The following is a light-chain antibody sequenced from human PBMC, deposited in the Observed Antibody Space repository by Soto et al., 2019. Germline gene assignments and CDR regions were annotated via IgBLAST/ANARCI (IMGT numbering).Light chain of an antibody. J-gene: IGLJ3*02. Sequence: QPVLTQSSSASASLGSSVKLTCTLSSGHSFYIIAWHQQQPGKAPRSLMKLEGSGSYRKESGVPDRFSGSSSGADRYLTISNLQFEDEAEYYCETWDSTTQVFGGGTQLT. CDR3: ETWDSTTQV. CDR1: SGHSFYI. V-gene: IGLV4-60*02. CDR2: LEGSGSY.